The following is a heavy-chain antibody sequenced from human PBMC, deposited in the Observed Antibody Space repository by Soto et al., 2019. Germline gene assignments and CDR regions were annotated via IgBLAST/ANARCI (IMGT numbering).Heavy chain of an antibody. CDR3: ARSPNYDLLTGFYSYFDY. D-gene: IGHD3-9*01. V-gene: IGHV3-30-3*01. Sequence: ESGGGVVQPGRSLRLSCAASGITFSNYAMYWVRQAPGKGLEWVAGISYRGSDKNYADSVKGRFTISRDNSKNTLYLQVNSLRAEDTAVYYCARSPNYDLLTGFYSYFDYWGQGTLVTVSS. CDR2: ISYRGSDK. J-gene: IGHJ4*02. CDR1: GITFSNYA.